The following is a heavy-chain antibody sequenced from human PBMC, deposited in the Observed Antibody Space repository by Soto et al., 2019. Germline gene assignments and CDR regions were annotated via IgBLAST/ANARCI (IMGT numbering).Heavy chain of an antibody. CDR2: IIPIFGTA. CDR1: GGTFSSYA. D-gene: IGHD5-12*01. Sequence: GASVKVSCKASGGTFSSYAINWVRQAPGQGLEWMGGIIPIFGTANYAQKFQGRVTITTDESTSTAYMELSSLRSEDTAVYYCARPVEMATISRSYLFYWGRGTLVTVSS. V-gene: IGHV1-69*05. J-gene: IGHJ4*02. CDR3: ARPVEMATISRSYLFY.